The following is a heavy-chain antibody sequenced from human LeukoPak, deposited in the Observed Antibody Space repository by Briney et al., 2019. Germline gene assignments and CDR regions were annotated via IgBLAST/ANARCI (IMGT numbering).Heavy chain of an antibody. CDR1: GFTFDDYG. J-gene: IGHJ4*02. V-gene: IGHV3-20*04. D-gene: IGHD3-22*01. Sequence: GGSLRLSCAASGFTFDDYGMSWVRQAPGKGLEWVSGITWNGGSTVYADSVKGRFTISRDNAKNSLYLQMNSLRAEDTALYYCARVVGDDSSGWFDYWGQGTLVTVSS. CDR3: ARVVGDDSSGWFDY. CDR2: ITWNGGST.